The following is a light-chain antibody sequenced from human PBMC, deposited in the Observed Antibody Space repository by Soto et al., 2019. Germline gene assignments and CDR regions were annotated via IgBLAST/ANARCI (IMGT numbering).Light chain of an antibody. CDR3: QQYNNWPPT. CDR2: GAS. CDR1: QSVNSN. J-gene: IGKJ1*01. V-gene: IGKV3-15*01. Sequence: EIVMTQSPATLSVSPGERATLSCRASQSVNSNLAWYQQKPGQAPRLLIYGASTRATGIPARFSGSGSGTEFPLTISSLQSKDFAVYSCQQYNNWPPTFGQGPKVEIK.